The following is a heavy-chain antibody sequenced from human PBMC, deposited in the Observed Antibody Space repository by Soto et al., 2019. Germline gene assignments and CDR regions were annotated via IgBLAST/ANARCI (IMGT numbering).Heavy chain of an antibody. CDR2: IIPILGIA. CDR1: GYTFSGYT. D-gene: IGHD2-21*02. J-gene: IGHJ4*02. Sequence: SVKVSCKASGYTFSGYTIRWVRQAPGQGLEWMGRIIPILGIANYAQKFQGRVTITADKSTSTAYMELSSLRSEDTAVYYCASPLCGGDCYSSAFDYWGQGTLVTVSS. V-gene: IGHV1-69*02. CDR3: ASPLCGGDCYSSAFDY.